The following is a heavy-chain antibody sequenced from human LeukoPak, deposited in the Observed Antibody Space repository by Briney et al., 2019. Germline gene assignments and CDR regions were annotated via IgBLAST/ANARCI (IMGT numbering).Heavy chain of an antibody. V-gene: IGHV1-2*02. D-gene: IGHD6-6*01. CDR3: ARVIEYSSSSRSSYYYYYMDV. CDR2: INPNSGGT. Sequence: ASVKVSCKASGYTFTSYGIGWVRQAPGQGLEWMGWINPNSGGTKYAQNFQGRVTMTRDTSISTAYMELSRLRSDDTAVYFCARVIEYSSSSRSSYYYYYMDVWGKGTTVTVSS. J-gene: IGHJ6*03. CDR1: GYTFTSYG.